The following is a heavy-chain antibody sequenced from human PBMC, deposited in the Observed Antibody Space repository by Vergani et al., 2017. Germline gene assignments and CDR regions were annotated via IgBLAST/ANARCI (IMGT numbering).Heavy chain of an antibody. CDR1: GGTFSSYA. CDR3: ARLSSSSSWPSHFDY. J-gene: IGHJ4*02. D-gene: IGHD6-13*01. V-gene: IGHV1-69*04. CDR2: IIPILGIA. Sequence: QVQLVQSGAEVKKPGASVKVSCKASGGTFSSYAISWVRQAPGQGLEWMGRIIPILGIANYAQKFQGRVTITADKSTSTAYMELSSLRSEDTAVYYCARLSSSSSWPSHFDYWGQGTLVTVSS.